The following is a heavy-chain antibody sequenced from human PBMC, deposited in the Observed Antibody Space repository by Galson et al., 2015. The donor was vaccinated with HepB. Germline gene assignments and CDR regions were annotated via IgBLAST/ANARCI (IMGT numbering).Heavy chain of an antibody. D-gene: IGHD3-22*01. V-gene: IGHV3-30*03. J-gene: IGHJ4*02. CDR2: ISHDTIN. CDR3: ARGLPAVSSVGFDN. CDR1: GFMFSSYV. Sequence: SLRLSCAASGFMFSSYVMHWVRQGPGKGLEWVALISHDTINYAESVRGRFTISRDNSRDTLYLQMNSLRAEDTAVYYCARGLPAVSSVGFDNWGQGNLVTVSS.